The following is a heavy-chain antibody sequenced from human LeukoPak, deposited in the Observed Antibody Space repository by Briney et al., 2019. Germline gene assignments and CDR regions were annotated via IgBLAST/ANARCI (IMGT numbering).Heavy chain of an antibody. CDR2: IFGSGGSP. CDR3: ARETLYCSSTSCHFDY. Sequence: GGSLRLSCEASGFTFASHAMYWVRQAPGKGLEWVAGIFGSGGSPHYADSVKGRFTISRDNAKNSLYLQMNSLRAEDTAVYYCARETLYCSSTSCHFDYWGQGTLVTVSS. V-gene: IGHV3-23*01. D-gene: IGHD2-2*01. J-gene: IGHJ4*02. CDR1: GFTFASHA.